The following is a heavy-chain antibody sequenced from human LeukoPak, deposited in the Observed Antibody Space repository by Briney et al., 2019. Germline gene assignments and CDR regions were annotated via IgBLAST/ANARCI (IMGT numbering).Heavy chain of an antibody. CDR2: ISSSSSYI. CDR1: GFTFSSYS. Sequence: GGSLRLSCAASGFTFSSYSMNWVRQAPGKGLEWVSSISSSSSYIYYADSVKSRFTISRDNAKNSLYLQMNSLRAEDTAVYYCARGLLWFGTYYFDYWGQGTLVTVSS. V-gene: IGHV3-21*01. J-gene: IGHJ4*02. CDR3: ARGLLWFGTYYFDY. D-gene: IGHD3-10*01.